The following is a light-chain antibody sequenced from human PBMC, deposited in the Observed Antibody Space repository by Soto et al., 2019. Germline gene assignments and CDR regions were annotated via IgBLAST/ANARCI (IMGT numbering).Light chain of an antibody. CDR2: GNS. J-gene: IGLJ2*01. CDR3: QSYDSSLSAVV. Sequence: QSVLTQPPSVSGAPGQRVTISCTGCSSNIGAGYDVHWYQQLPGTAPKLLIYGNSNRPSGVPDRFSGSKSGTSASLAITGLQAEDEADYYCQSYDSSLSAVVFDGGTKLTVL. V-gene: IGLV1-40*01. CDR1: SSNIGAGYD.